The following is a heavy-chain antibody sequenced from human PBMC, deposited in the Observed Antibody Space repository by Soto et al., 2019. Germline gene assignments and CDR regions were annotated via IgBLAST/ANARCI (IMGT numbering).Heavy chain of an antibody. CDR1: C. CDR2: IYYSGST. V-gene: IGHV4-31*02. Sequence: CWRWIRQHTGKGLEWIGYIYYSGSTYYNPSLKSRVTISVDTSKNQFSLKLSSVTAADTAVYYCATVYRSSTSSLQWFDPWGQRTLLTVPS. CDR3: ATVYRSSTSSLQWFDP. D-gene: IGHD6-6*01. J-gene: IGHJ5*01.